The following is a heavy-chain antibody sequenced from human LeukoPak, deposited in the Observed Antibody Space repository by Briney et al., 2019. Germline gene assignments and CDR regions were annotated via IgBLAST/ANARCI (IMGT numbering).Heavy chain of an antibody. CDR2: IYYSGST. Sequence: SETLSLTCTVSGGSISSGGYYWSWIRQHPGKGLEWIGYIYYSGSTYYNPSLKSRVTISVDTSKNQFSLKLSSVTAADTAVYYCARVLTYYDFWSGYYVGWDYYYYYGMDVWGQGTTVTVSS. CDR3: ARVLTYYDFWSGYYVGWDYYYYYGMDV. V-gene: IGHV4-31*03. J-gene: IGHJ6*02. CDR1: GGSISSGGYY. D-gene: IGHD3-3*01.